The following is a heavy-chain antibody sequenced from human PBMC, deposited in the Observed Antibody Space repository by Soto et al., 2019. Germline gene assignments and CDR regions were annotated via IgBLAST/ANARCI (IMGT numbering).Heavy chain of an antibody. CDR3: AKDRVATDLDYYGTDV. D-gene: IGHD5-12*01. CDR1: GFTFSSYG. J-gene: IGHJ6*02. V-gene: IGHV3-30*18. CDR2: ISYDGSNK. Sequence: HPGGSLRLSCAASGFTFSSYGMHWVRQAPGKGLEWVAVISYDGSNKYYADSVKGRFTISRDNSKNTLYLQMNSLRAEDTAVYYCAKDRVATDLDYYGTDVWGQGTTGTV.